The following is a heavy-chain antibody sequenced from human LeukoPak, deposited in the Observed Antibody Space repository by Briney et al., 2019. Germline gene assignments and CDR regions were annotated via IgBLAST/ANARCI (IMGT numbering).Heavy chain of an antibody. CDR2: IIPIFGTA. CDR1: GGTFSSYA. Sequence: SVKVSCKAPGGTFSSYAISWVRQAPGQGLEWMGRIIPIFGTANYAQKFQGRVTITADKSTSTAYMELSSLRSEDTAVYYCARDCSSGCYPDYWGQGTLVTVSS. CDR3: ARDCSSGCYPDY. D-gene: IGHD6-19*01. V-gene: IGHV1-69*06. J-gene: IGHJ4*02.